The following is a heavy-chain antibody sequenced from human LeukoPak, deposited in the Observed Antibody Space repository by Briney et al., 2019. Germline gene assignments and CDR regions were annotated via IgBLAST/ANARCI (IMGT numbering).Heavy chain of an antibody. CDR3: ARAVIASGEDYYYYYGMDV. V-gene: IGHV3-21*01. J-gene: IGHJ6*02. Sequence: TGRSLRLSCAASGFTFSSYSMNWVSQAPGKGLEWVSSISSSSSYIYYANSVKGRFTISRDNAKNSLYLKMNSLRAEDTAVYYCARAVIASGEDYYYYYGMDVWGQGTTVTVSS. CDR2: ISSSSSYI. CDR1: GFTFSSYS. D-gene: IGHD3-10*01.